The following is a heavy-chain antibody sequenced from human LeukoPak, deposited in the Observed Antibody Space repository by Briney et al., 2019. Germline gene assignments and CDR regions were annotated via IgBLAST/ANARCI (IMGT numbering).Heavy chain of an antibody. CDR2: INPNSGGT. V-gene: IGHV1-2*02. D-gene: IGHD3-3*01. J-gene: IGHJ4*02. CDR1: RYPFTGYY. CDR3: AREGEDFWSGYLLGYFDY. Sequence: ASVKVSCKASRYPFTGYYMHWVRQAPGQGLEWMGWINPNSGGTNYAQKFQGRVTMTRDTSISTAYMELSRLRSDDTAVYYCAREGEDFWSGYLLGYFDYWGQGTLVTVSS.